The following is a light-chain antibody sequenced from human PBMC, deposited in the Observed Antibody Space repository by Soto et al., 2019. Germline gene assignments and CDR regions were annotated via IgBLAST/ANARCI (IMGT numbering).Light chain of an antibody. CDR2: DAS. Sequence: ERVMTPFAATLFVTQGDRATLSCRASHSVDSRLAWYQQKPGQAPRLLIYDASTRATGLPARFSGSGSGTEFTLTISSLQSEDFAVYYCQHYTNWPLTFGGGTRWIS. CDR1: HSVDSR. V-gene: IGKV3-15*01. J-gene: IGKJ4*01. CDR3: QHYTNWPLT.